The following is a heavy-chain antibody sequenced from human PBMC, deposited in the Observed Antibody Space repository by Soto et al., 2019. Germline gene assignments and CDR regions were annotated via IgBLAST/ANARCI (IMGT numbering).Heavy chain of an antibody. CDR2: ISGSGDST. CDR3: TKDNYDSRGYYLYYFDY. V-gene: IGHV3-23*01. Sequence: EVQLLESGGGLVQPGGSLRLSCAASGFTFSSYAMSWVRQAPGKGLEWVSAISGSGDSTYYADSVKGRFTISRDNSKNTLSLQMNSLRAEDTAVYYCTKDNYDSRGYYLYYFDYWGQGTLVTVSS. J-gene: IGHJ4*02. D-gene: IGHD3-22*01. CDR1: GFTFSSYA.